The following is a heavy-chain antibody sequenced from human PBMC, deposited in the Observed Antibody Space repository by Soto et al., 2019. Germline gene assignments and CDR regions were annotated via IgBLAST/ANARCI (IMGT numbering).Heavy chain of an antibody. CDR3: VKDRGTSANSRAYFDS. D-gene: IGHD2-2*01. V-gene: IGHV3-30-3*01. J-gene: IGHJ4*02. CDR1: EFTLSHYA. CDR2: ISYDGSIK. Sequence: QVQLVESGGGVVQPGRSLRLSCVASEFTLSHYALHWVRQAPGKGLGWVAVISYDGSIKYYADSVKGRFTISRDNSKNTLYLQMNSLRPEDTAVYYCVKDRGTSANSRAYFDSWGQGTLVTVSS.